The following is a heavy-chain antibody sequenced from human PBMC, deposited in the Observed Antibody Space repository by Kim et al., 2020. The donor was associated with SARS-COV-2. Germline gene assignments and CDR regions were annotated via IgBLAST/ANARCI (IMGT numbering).Heavy chain of an antibody. CDR2: ISYDGSNK. CDR3: ARDPHDYGDSDFDY. D-gene: IGHD4-17*01. J-gene: IGHJ4*02. V-gene: IGHV3-30*04. Sequence: GGSLRLSCAASGFTFRSYAMHWVRQAPGKGLEWVAVISYDGSNKYYADSVKGRFTISRDNSKNTLYLQMNSLRAADTAVYYCARDPHDYGDSDFDYWGQGTLVTVSS. CDR1: GFTFRSYA.